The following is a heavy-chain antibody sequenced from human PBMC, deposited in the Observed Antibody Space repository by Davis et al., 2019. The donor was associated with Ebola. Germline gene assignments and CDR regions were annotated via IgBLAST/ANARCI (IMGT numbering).Heavy chain of an antibody. CDR2: ISYDGSNK. CDR1: GFTFSSYG. Sequence: GGSLRLSCAASGFTFSSYGMHWVRQAPGKGLEWVAVISYDGSNKYYADSVKGRFTISRDNSKNTLDLQMNSLRAEDTAVYYCARRSGPDYWGQGTLVTVSS. J-gene: IGHJ4*02. D-gene: IGHD1-26*01. CDR3: ARRSGPDY. V-gene: IGHV3-30*03.